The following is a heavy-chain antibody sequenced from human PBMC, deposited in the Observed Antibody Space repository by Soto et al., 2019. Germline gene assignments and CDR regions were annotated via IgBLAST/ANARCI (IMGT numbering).Heavy chain of an antibody. CDR3: XXDKGKQDGYNXXXXI. Sequence: EVQLVESGGGLVQPGRSLRLSCAASGFTFDDYAMHWVRQAPGKGLEWVSGISWNSGSIGYADSVKGRFTISRDNAKNSLYLQMNSLRAEDTXXXXXXXDKGKQDGYNXXXXIWGQG. CDR2: ISWNSGSI. J-gene: IGHJ3*02. CDR1: GFTFDDYA. V-gene: IGHV3-9*01. D-gene: IGHD5-12*01.